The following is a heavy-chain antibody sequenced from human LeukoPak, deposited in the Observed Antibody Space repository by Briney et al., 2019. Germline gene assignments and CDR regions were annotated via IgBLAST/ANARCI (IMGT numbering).Heavy chain of an antibody. CDR1: GFTFSSYG. V-gene: IGHV3-33*01. CDR2: IWYGGSNK. J-gene: IGHJ4*02. D-gene: IGHD3-3*01. CDR3: ARGFWSGYGFDY. Sequence: GSLRLSCAASGFTFSSYGMHWVRQAPGKGLEWVAVIWYGGSNKYYADSVKGRFTISRDNSKNTLYLQMNSLRAEDTAVYYCARGFWSGYGFDYWGQGTLVTVSS.